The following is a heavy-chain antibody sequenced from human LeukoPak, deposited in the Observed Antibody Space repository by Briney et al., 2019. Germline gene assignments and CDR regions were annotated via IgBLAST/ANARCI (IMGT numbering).Heavy chain of an antibody. CDR1: GFTVSSNY. Sequence: GGSLRLSCAASGFTVSSNYMSWVRRAPGKGLEWVSVIYSGGSTYYADSVKGRFTISRDNSKNTLYLQMNYLRDEDTAVYYCARWIGGAAVDYWGQGTLVTVSS. CDR3: ARWIGGAAVDY. D-gene: IGHD3-10*01. J-gene: IGHJ4*02. V-gene: IGHV3-66*01. CDR2: IYSGGST.